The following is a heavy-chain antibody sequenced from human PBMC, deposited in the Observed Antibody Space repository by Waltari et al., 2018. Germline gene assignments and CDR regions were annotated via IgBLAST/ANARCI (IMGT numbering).Heavy chain of an antibody. J-gene: IGHJ6*02. CDR2: ISAYNGNT. Sequence: QVQLVQSGAEVKKPGASVKVSCKASGYTFTSYGISWVRQAPGQGLEWMVWISAYNGNTNYAQKLPGRVTMTTDTSTSTAYMELRSLRSDDTAVYYCARVWEFWSGNARPYYYYGMDVWGQGTTVTVSS. V-gene: IGHV1-18*01. CDR3: ARVWEFWSGNARPYYYYGMDV. D-gene: IGHD3-3*01. CDR1: GYTFTSYG.